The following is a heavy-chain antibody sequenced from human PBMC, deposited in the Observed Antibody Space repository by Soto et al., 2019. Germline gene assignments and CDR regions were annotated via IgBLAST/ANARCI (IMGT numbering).Heavy chain of an antibody. CDR2: IKVDSGYT. J-gene: IGHJ5*02. Sequence: QLQLVQSAAEVKKPGASVRVSCKAYGYPFIKYGISWIRQAPEQGLEWMGWIKVDSGYTNYAQKFQGRVTMTADTSSDTAFKELRSVRLDDAAVYFCATSYDTGFDPWGQGTLVSVSS. CDR1: GYPFIKYG. V-gene: IGHV1-18*04. CDR3: ATSYDTGFDP. D-gene: IGHD3-9*01.